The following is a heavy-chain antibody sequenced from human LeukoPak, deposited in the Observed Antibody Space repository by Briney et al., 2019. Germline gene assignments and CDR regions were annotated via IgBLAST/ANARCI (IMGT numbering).Heavy chain of an antibody. CDR2: IKQDGSEK. CDR1: GFTFSGYW. CDR3: ARDKGDYDSSGSLFVF. D-gene: IGHD3-22*01. J-gene: IGHJ4*02. V-gene: IGHV3-7*03. Sequence: GGSLRLSCAASGFTFSGYWMSWVRQVPRKGPEWVANIKQDGSEKYYVDSVKGRFTISRDNAKNSLYLQMDNLRVEDTAIYFCARDKGDYDSSGSLFVFGGQGTLVTVSS.